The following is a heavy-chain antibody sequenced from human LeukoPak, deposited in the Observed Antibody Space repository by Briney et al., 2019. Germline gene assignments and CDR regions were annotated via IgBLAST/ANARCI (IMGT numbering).Heavy chain of an antibody. J-gene: IGHJ4*02. D-gene: IGHD6-13*01. CDR3: ASSPAYSSSWYAIDN. Sequence: GGSLRLSCAASGFTFTNYDMHWVRQAAGKGLEWVSAIGTAGDTYYPGSVKGRFTISRENAKNSLYLQMNSLSAGDTAVYYCASSPAYSSSWYAIDNWGQGTLDTVSS. CDR2: IGTAGDT. V-gene: IGHV3-13*01. CDR1: GFTFTNYD.